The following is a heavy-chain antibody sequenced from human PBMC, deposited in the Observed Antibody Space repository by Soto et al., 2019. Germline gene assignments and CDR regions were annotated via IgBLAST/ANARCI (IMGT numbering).Heavy chain of an antibody. V-gene: IGHV4-30-4*01. J-gene: IGHJ1*01. Sequence: SETLSLTCTVSGGSISSGDYYWSWIRQPPGKGLEWIGYIYYSGSTYYNPSLKSRVTISVDTSKNQFSLKLSSVTAADTAVYYCARDRKNDYGDYGYFQHWGQGTLVTVSS. CDR3: ARDRKNDYGDYGYFQH. D-gene: IGHD4-17*01. CDR1: GGSISSGDYY. CDR2: IYYSGST.